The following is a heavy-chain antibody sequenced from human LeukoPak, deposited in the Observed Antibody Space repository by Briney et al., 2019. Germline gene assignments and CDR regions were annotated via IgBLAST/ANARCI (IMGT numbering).Heavy chain of an antibody. CDR2: INPNTGGT. Sequence: GASVKVSCKASGYTFTGYYIHWVRQAPGQGRQWMGWINPNTGGTDYAQKFQGRVTMTRNTSISTAYMELSSLRSEDTAVYYCARGRLTYYYGSGSSLLWFDPWGQGTLVTVSS. CDR1: GYTFTGYY. D-gene: IGHD3-10*01. CDR3: ARGRLTYYYGSGSSLLWFDP. J-gene: IGHJ5*02. V-gene: IGHV1-2*02.